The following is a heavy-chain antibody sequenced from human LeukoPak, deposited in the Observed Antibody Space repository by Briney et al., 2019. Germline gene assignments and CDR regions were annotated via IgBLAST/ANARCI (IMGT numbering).Heavy chain of an antibody. CDR2: ISGYNGNT. J-gene: IGHJ4*02. V-gene: IGHV1-18*01. Sequence: GASVKVSCKASGYTFTNYGISWVRQAPGQGLEWMGWISGYNGNTKYAQEFQGRVTMTTDTSTTTAYMELRSLRSDDTAVFYCAREVYGTFDYWAQGTLVIVSS. CDR1: GYTFTNYG. D-gene: IGHD2/OR15-2a*01. CDR3: AREVYGTFDY.